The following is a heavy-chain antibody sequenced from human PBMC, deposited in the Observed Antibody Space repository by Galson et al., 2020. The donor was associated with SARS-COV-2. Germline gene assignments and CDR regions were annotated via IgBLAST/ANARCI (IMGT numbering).Heavy chain of an antibody. CDR1: GFTFDDYA. Sequence: GGSLRLSCAASGFTFDDYAMHWVRQAPGKGLEWVSGISWNSGSIGYADSVKGRFTISRDNAKNSLYLQMNSLRAEDTALYYCAKDFVDPGDYWGQGTLVTVSS. CDR3: AKDFVDPGDY. J-gene: IGHJ4*02. D-gene: IGHD5-12*01. V-gene: IGHV3-9*01. CDR2: ISWNSGSI.